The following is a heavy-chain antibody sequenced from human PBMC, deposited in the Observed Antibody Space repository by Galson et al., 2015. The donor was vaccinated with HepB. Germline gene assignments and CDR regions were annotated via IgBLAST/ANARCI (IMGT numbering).Heavy chain of an antibody. D-gene: IGHD2-8*02. CDR3: ARTLARGQRFYWSDY. CDR2: VYSSGTT. CDR1: GGSISAGSYY. V-gene: IGHV4-61*02. J-gene: IGHJ4*02. Sequence: TLSLTCTVSGGSISAGSYYWSRIRQPAGKGLEWIGRVYSSGTTNYSPSLKSRVTMSVDTSKKQFSLSLTSVTAADTAVYYCARTLARGQRFYWSDYLGQGTLVTVSS.